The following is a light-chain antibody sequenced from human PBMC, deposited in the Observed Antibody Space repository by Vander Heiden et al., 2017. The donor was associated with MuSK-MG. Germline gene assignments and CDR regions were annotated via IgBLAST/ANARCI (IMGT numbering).Light chain of an antibody. CDR3: QQYKNWHQGLFT. V-gene: IGKV3-15*01. CDR1: QSVSSN. Sequence: EIVMTQSPATLSVSPGERATLSCRASQSVSSNLAWYQQKPDQAPRLLIYGASTRATGSPDRFSGSGYGKEFTLTISSLHSEEFAVYYCQQYKNWHQGLFTFGHGTKVDIK. J-gene: IGKJ3*01. CDR2: GAS.